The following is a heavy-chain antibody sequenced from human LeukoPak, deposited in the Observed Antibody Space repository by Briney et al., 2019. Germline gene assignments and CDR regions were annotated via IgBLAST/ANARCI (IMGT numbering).Heavy chain of an antibody. CDR3: AKDRGSFLWFGELEFDP. CDR1: GFTFDDYA. D-gene: IGHD3-10*01. CDR2: ISWNSGSI. Sequence: GGSLGLSCAASGFTFDDYAMHWVRQAPGKGLEWVSGISWNSGSIGYADSVKGRFTISRDNAKNSLYLQMNSLRAEDTALYYCAKDRGSFLWFGELEFDPWGQGTLVTVSS. J-gene: IGHJ5*02. V-gene: IGHV3-9*01.